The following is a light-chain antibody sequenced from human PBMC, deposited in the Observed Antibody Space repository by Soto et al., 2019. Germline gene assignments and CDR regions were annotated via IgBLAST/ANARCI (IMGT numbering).Light chain of an antibody. CDR2: GAS. Sequence: EIVMTQSPATLSVSPGDRATLSCRASQSVSSNLAWYQQKPGQAPRLLIYGASTRATGIPARFSGSGSGTEFTLTISSLEPEDFAVYYCQQYGSSPPDTFGQGTRLEIK. CDR3: QQYGSSPPDT. V-gene: IGKV3-15*01. CDR1: QSVSSN. J-gene: IGKJ5*01.